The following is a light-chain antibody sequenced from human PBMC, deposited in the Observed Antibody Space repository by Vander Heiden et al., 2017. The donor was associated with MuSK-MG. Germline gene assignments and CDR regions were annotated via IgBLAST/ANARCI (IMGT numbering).Light chain of an antibody. J-gene: IGLJ3*02. CDR2: DVT. CDR1: SRDIGAYNY. Sequence: QSALTQPASVSGSPGQSITISCTGTSRDIGAYNYVSWYLPHPGQAPMLIIYDVTNRPAGVSNRFSGSKSGNTAALTISGLQADDDANYYGASYTTSATWVFGGGTKLTVL. V-gene: IGLV2-14*03. CDR3: ASYTTSATWV.